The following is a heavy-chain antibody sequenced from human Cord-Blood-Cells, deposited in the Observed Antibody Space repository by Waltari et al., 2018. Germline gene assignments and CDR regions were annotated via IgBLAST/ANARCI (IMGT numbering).Heavy chain of an antibody. J-gene: IGHJ4*02. CDR1: GFTFSSYW. D-gene: IGHD1-7*01. CDR2: IKQDGSEK. Sequence: EVQLVESGGGVVQPGGSLRLSCAGSGFTFSSYWMSRGRQAPGKGLEWVANIKQDGSEKYYVDSVKGRFTISRDNAKNSVYLQMNSLRAEDTAVYYCARVLVTGTNFDYWGQGTLVTVSS. V-gene: IGHV3-7*01. CDR3: ARVLVTGTNFDY.